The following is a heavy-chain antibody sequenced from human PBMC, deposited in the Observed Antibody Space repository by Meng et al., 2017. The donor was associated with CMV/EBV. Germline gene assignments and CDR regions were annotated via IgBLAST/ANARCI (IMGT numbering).Heavy chain of an antibody. CDR1: GFTFSSYW. V-gene: IGHV3-7*01. J-gene: IGHJ4*02. Sequence: GESLRLSCAASGFTFSSYWMSWVRQAPGKGLEWVANIKQDGSEKYYVDSVKGRFTISRDNAKNSLYLQMNSLRAEDTAVYYCARGGLRFLEWPRGFNFDYWGQGTLVTVSS. CDR2: IKQDGSEK. CDR3: ARGGLRFLEWPRGFNFDY. D-gene: IGHD3-3*01.